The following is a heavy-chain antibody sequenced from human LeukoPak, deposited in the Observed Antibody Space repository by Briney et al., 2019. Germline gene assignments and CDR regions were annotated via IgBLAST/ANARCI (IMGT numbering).Heavy chain of an antibody. V-gene: IGHV3-7*01. J-gene: IGHJ3*02. D-gene: IGHD3-22*01. CDR1: GFTFSNYW. CDR2: IKRDESNK. Sequence: PGGSLRLSCAASGFTFSNYWMTWVRQAPGKALEWVANIKRDESNKYYVDSVEGRFTISRDNTKNSLYLQMNSLRAEDTAVYYCARDSNPHSSGYHFDAFDMWGQGTMVTVSS. CDR3: ARDSNPHSSGYHFDAFDM.